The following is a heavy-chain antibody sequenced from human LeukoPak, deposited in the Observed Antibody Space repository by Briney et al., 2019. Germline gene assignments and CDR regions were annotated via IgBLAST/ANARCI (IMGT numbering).Heavy chain of an antibody. CDR3: ARDRLTTVTTFHFDY. CDR2: IWSDTTNK. CDR1: GLPLSSFA. Sequence: PGRPLSFSCAGLGLPLSSFALNWFRQAQGKGLEWLEVIWSDTTNKYYADSVKGRFTISRDNSKNTLYLQMSSLRAEDTAMYYCARDRLTTVTTFHFDYWGQGTLVTVSS. V-gene: IGHV3-33*01. D-gene: IGHD4-17*01. J-gene: IGHJ4*02.